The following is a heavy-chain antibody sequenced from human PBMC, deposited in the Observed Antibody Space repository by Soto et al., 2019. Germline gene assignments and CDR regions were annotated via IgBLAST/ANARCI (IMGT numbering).Heavy chain of an antibody. CDR1: GFTFSSYS. Sequence: EVQLVESGGGLVKPGGSLRLSCAASGFTFSSYSMNWVRQAPGKGLEWVSSISSSSSYIYYADSVKGRFTISRDNAKNSLDLQMNIMRAEDTAVYYGGRRDVASSSYYGMDVWGQGTTVTVSS. CDR3: GRRDVASSSYYGMDV. V-gene: IGHV3-21*01. J-gene: IGHJ6*02. CDR2: ISSSSSYI. D-gene: IGHD6-6*01.